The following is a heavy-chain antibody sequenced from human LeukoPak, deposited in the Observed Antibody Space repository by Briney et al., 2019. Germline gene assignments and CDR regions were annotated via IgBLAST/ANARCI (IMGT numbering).Heavy chain of an antibody. CDR1: EFPFSSYV. D-gene: IGHD3-22*01. Sequence: GGSLRLSCAASEFPFSSYVMHWVRQVPGKGLVWVSRISHDGRSRTYADSVKGRFTISRDNAENTLYLQMNSLRVEDTAVYYCARESDSRSMYYFDYWGQGTLVTVSS. CDR3: ARESDSRSMYYFDY. J-gene: IGHJ4*02. CDR2: ISHDGRSR. V-gene: IGHV3-74*03.